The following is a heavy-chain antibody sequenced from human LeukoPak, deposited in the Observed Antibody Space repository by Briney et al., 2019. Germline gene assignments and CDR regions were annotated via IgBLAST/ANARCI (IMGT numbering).Heavy chain of an antibody. Sequence: ASVKVSCKASGYTFTRYSMHWVRQAPGQGLEWMGIINPSGGSTSYAQKFQGRVTMTTDTSTSTAYMELRSLRSDDTAVYSCARDRPDYFGSGTYFSPWGQGTLVIVSS. V-gene: IGHV1-46*01. CDR1: GYTFTRYS. CDR3: ARDRPDYFGSGTYFSP. CDR2: INPSGGST. D-gene: IGHD3-10*01. J-gene: IGHJ5*02.